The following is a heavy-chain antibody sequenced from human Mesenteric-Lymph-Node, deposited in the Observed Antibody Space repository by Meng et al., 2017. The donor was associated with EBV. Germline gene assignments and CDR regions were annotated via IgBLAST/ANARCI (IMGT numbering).Heavy chain of an antibody. Sequence: QVQLQQWGAGLLKPSETLSLTCAVYGWSFSGYYWTWIRQPPGRGLEWIGEINHSGSTNHNPSLKSRVTISAETSKDQFSLKLSSVTAADTAVYYCALIIVGATHFDYWGQGTLVTVSS. V-gene: IGHV4-34*01. D-gene: IGHD1-26*01. CDR2: INHSGST. CDR1: GWSFSGYY. J-gene: IGHJ4*02. CDR3: ALIIVGATHFDY.